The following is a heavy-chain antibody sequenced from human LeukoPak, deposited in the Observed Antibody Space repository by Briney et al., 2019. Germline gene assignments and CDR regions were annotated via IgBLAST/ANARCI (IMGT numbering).Heavy chain of an antibody. CDR2: ISSNGGST. D-gene: IGHD3-10*01. CDR3: VKGRITMVRGVFDY. V-gene: IGHV3-64D*09. CDR1: GFTFSSYA. J-gene: IGHJ4*02. Sequence: GGSLKLSCSASGFTFSSYAMHWVRQAPGKGLEYVSAISSNGGSTYYADSVKGRFTISRDNSKNTLYLQMSSLRAEDTAVYYCVKGRITMVRGVFDYWGQGTLVTVSS.